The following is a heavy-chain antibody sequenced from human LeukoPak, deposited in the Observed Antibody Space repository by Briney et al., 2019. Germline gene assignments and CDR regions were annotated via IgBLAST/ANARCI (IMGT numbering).Heavy chain of an antibody. CDR2: ISSDGGGT. Sequence: GGSLRLSCAPSGFTFSISAMTWVRQPPGKGLEWVSAISSDGGGTYYADSVKGRFTISRDNSKNTLYLEMNSLRAEDTAVYYCARLLPPYYGSGSYGVDYWGQGTLVTVSS. CDR1: GFTFSISA. J-gene: IGHJ4*02. V-gene: IGHV3-23*01. CDR3: ARLLPPYYGSGSYGVDY. D-gene: IGHD3-10*01.